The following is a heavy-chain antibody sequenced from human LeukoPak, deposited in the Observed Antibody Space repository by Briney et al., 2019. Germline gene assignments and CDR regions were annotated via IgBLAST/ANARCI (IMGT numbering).Heavy chain of an antibody. CDR1: GFTVSSNY. CDR3: AKDRSRHYYDSSGYPYYYYGMDV. CDR2: IYSGGTT. D-gene: IGHD3-22*01. J-gene: IGHJ6*02. V-gene: IGHV3-53*05. Sequence: PGGSLRLSCAASGFTVSSNYMSWVRQAPGKGLEWVSVIYSGGTTYYADSVKGRFTISRDNSRNTLYLQMNSLRAEDTAVYYCAKDRSRHYYDSSGYPYYYYGMDVWGQGTTVTVSS.